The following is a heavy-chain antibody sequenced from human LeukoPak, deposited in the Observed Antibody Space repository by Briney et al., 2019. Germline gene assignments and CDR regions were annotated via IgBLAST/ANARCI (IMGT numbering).Heavy chain of an antibody. CDR3: AKVLDDYTWGSYRYFDY. D-gene: IGHD3-16*02. CDR2: ISGSGGST. V-gene: IGHV3-23*01. Sequence: GGSLRLSCAASGFTFSSYAMSWVRQAPGKGLEWVSAISGSGGSTYYADSVKGRFTISRDNSKNTLFLQMNSLRAEDTAVYYCAKVLDDYTWGSYRYFDYWGQGTLVTVSS. J-gene: IGHJ4*02. CDR1: GFTFSSYA.